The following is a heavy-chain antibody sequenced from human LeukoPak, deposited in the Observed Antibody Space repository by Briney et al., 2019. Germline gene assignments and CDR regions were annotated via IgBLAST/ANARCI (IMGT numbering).Heavy chain of an antibody. V-gene: IGHV1-8*02. CDR3: ARRPYCGGDCYSQNFDY. CDR2: MNPNSGNT. CDR1: GYTFTSYG. D-gene: IGHD2-21*02. Sequence: GASVKVSCKASGYTFTSYGISWVRQAPGQGLEWMGWMNPNSGNTGYAQKFQGRVTMTGNTSISTAYMELSSLRSEDTAVYYCARRPYCGGDCYSQNFDYWGQGTLVAVSS. J-gene: IGHJ4*02.